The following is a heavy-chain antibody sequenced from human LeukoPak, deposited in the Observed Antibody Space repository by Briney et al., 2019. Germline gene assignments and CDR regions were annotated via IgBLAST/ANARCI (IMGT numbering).Heavy chain of an antibody. D-gene: IGHD6-6*01. V-gene: IGHV4-34*01. Sequence: SETLSLTCAVYGGSFNGYYWSWIRQPPGKGLEWIGEINHSGSTNYNPSLRSRVTISVDTSKNQFSLKLSSVTAADTAVYYCARAPSSIAARLRFDPWGQGTLVTVSS. CDR1: GGSFNGYY. J-gene: IGHJ5*02. CDR3: ARAPSSIAARLRFDP. CDR2: INHSGST.